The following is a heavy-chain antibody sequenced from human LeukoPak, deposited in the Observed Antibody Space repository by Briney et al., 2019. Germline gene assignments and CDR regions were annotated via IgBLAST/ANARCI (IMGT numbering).Heavy chain of an antibody. CDR1: GFTFRNYW. D-gene: IGHD3-10*01. V-gene: IGHV3-7*01. Sequence: GGSLRLSCAASGFTFRNYWMSWVRQAPGKGLEWVANIKQDGSEEYYVDSVKGRFTISRDNTKNSLFLQMNSLRAEDTAVYYCASDTNRITMVRGVRGDAFDIWGQGTMVTVSS. CDR2: IKQDGSEE. CDR3: ASDTNRITMVRGVRGDAFDI. J-gene: IGHJ3*02.